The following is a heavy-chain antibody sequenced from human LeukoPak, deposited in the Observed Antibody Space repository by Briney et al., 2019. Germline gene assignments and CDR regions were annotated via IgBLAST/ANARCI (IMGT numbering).Heavy chain of an antibody. Sequence: GGSLRLSCAASGFTFSSYGMHWVRQAPGKGLEWVSAISGSGGSTYYADSVKGRFTISRDNSKNTLYLQMNSLRAEDTAVYYCARVWSVFDVWGQGTMVTVSS. CDR2: ISGSGGST. J-gene: IGHJ3*01. CDR3: ARVWSVFDV. CDR1: GFTFSSYG. D-gene: IGHD3-3*01. V-gene: IGHV3-23*01.